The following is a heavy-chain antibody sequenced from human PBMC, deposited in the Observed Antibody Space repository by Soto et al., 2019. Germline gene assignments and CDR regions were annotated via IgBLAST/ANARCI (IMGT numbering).Heavy chain of an antibody. V-gene: IGHV3-30*18. CDR2: ISFDGKNR. CDR3: AKRGGVLGGSEHPFFEY. CDR1: GFIFSNYG. J-gene: IGHJ4*02. D-gene: IGHD2-15*01. Sequence: QVQLVESGGGVVQPGKSLRLSCAASGFIFSNYGMHWVRQAPGKGLEWVALISFDGKNRNYADSVKGRFTIYRDNPKNTLYLEKNSLRPEDTAVYYCAKRGGVLGGSEHPFFEYWGQGTLVTVSS.